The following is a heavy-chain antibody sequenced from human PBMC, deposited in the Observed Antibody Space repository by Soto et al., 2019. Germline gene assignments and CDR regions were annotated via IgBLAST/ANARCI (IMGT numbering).Heavy chain of an antibody. CDR1: GYTFTSYG. CDR2: ISAYNGNT. CDR3: ARDHVVVVPAAHHLFDP. D-gene: IGHD2-2*01. V-gene: IGHV1-18*04. Sequence: ASVNVSCKASGYTFTSYGISWVRQAPGQGLEWMGWISAYNGNTNYAQKLQGRVTMTTDTSTSTAYMELRSLRSDDTAVYYCARDHVVVVPAAHHLFDPWGQGYLVTVSS. J-gene: IGHJ5*02.